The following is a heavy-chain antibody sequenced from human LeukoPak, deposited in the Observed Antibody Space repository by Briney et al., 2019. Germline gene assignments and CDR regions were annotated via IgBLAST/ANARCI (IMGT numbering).Heavy chain of an antibody. J-gene: IGHJ5*02. CDR3: ARDNIPVAGTGLSWFDP. D-gene: IGHD6-13*01. Sequence: SQTLSPTCTVSGGALSSGGYYWTWIRQPPGKGLEWIGNIYHSGTPYYNPSLKSRVTLSVDRSKNQFSLKMTSVTAADTAVYYCARDNIPVAGTGLSWFDPWGQGTLVTVSS. V-gene: IGHV4-30-2*01. CDR2: IYHSGTP. CDR1: GGALSSGGYY.